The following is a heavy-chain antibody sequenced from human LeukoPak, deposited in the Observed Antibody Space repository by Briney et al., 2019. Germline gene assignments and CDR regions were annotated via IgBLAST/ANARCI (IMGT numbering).Heavy chain of an antibody. J-gene: IGHJ3*02. CDR2: IRRETNNYAT. CDR1: GFTFSGSD. V-gene: IGHV3-73*01. CDR3: TRHNYDRSGYGAFDI. Sequence: GGSRRLSCAASGFTFSGSDIHWVRQASGKGLEWVGHIRRETNNYATADAASVKGRFTFSRDDSKNTAYIQMNSLKTEDTAVYYCTRHNYDRSGYGAFDIWGQGTMVTVSS. D-gene: IGHD3-22*01.